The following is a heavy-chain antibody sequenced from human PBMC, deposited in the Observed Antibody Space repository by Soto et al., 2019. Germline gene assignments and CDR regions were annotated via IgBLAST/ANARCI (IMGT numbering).Heavy chain of an antibody. D-gene: IGHD2-8*01. J-gene: IGHJ4*02. Sequence: EVQLVESGGGLVKPGGSLRLSCAASGFTFSSYSMNWVRQAPGKGLEWVSSISSSSSYIYSADSVKGRFTISRDNAKNSMYLQMNRLRAEDTAVYYCARAREYCTNRVCYAGGGDYWGQGPRVTVSS. CDR1: GFTFSSYS. CDR2: ISSSSSYI. V-gene: IGHV3-21*01. CDR3: ARAREYCTNRVCYAGGGDY.